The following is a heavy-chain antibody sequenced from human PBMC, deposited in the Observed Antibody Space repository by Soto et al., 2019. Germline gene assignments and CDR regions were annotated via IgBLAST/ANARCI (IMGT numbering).Heavy chain of an antibody. D-gene: IGHD1-26*01. V-gene: IGHV3-30*18. J-gene: IGHJ4*02. CDR1: GFSFGNYG. CDR3: AKDSTEVGAPTD. Sequence: QVQLVESGGGVAQPGRSLRLSCAASGFSFGNYGMHWVRQAPGKGLEWVAVISYDGEKKYYGESVRGRFTISRDNSKNTVDLQMNSLRVEDTAVYYCAKDSTEVGAPTDWGQGTLAIVSS. CDR2: ISYDGEKK.